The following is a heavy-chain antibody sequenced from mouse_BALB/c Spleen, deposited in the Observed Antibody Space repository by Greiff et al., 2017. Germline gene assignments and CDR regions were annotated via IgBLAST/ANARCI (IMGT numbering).Heavy chain of an antibody. Sequence: EVKLVESGGGLVKPGGSLKLSCAASGFTFSDYYMYWVRQTPEKRLEWVATISDGGSYTYYPDSVKGRFTISRDNAKNNLYLQMSSLKSEDTAMYYCANYDYDSWFAYGGQGTLVTVSA. V-gene: IGHV5-4*02. D-gene: IGHD2-4*01. J-gene: IGHJ3*01. CDR3: ANYDYDSWFAY. CDR2: ISDGGSYT. CDR1: GFTFSDYY.